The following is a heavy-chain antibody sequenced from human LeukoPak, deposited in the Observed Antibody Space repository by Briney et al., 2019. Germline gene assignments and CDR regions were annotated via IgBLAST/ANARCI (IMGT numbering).Heavy chain of an antibody. CDR3: AREYSGSYLQSFDY. V-gene: IGHV4-30-4*01. Sequence: SETLSLTCTVSGSSISSGDYYWSWIRQPPGKGLEWIGYIYYSGSTYYNPSLKSRVTISVDTSKNQFSLKLSSVTAADTAAYYCAREYSGSYLQSFDYWGQGTLVTVSS. D-gene: IGHD1-26*01. CDR1: GSSISSGDYY. J-gene: IGHJ4*02. CDR2: IYYSGST.